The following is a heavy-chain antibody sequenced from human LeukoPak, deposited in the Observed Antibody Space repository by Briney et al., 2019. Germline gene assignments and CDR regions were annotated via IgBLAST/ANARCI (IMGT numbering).Heavy chain of an antibody. CDR2: INHSGST. CDR3: ARLVRGASLDYYFDD. J-gene: IGHJ4*02. Sequence: SETLSLTCAVYGDSFSGDYWRGSRQPPRRRVEGRGEINHSGSTNYNPPLKRRVTISVDTSKNQSSLKLSSVIAADTAVYYCARLVRGASLDYYFDDWGQGTLVTVSS. D-gene: IGHD3-10*01. V-gene: IGHV4-34*01. CDR1: GDSFSGDY.